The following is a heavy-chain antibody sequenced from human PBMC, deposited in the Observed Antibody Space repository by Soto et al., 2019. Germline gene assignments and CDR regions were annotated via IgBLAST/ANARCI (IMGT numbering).Heavy chain of an antibody. CDR2: IIPIFGTA. CDR1: GGTFSSYA. Sequence: QVPLVQSGAEVKKPGSSVKVSCKASGGTFSSYAISWVRQAPGQGLEWMGGIIPIFGTANYAQKFQGRVTITADESTSTAYMELSSLRSEDTAVYYCARENTFGGVIVKDYFDYWGQGTLVTVSS. J-gene: IGHJ4*02. CDR3: ARENTFGGVIVKDYFDY. D-gene: IGHD3-16*02. V-gene: IGHV1-69*01.